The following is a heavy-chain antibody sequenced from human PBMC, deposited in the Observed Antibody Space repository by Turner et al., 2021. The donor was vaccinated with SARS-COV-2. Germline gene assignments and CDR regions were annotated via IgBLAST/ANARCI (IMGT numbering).Heavy chain of an antibody. CDR3: AREAPLGVNSMAFDY. V-gene: IGHV3-53*01. Sequence: EVQLVESGGGLIQPGGSLRLSCAASGFTVSSNYMNWVRQAPGKGLEWVSVIYIGGSTFDADSVKGRFTISRDNSKNTLYLQMNSLRAEDTAVYYFAREAPLGVNSMAFDYWGQGTLVTVSS. D-gene: IGHD3-10*01. J-gene: IGHJ4*02. CDR2: IYIGGST. CDR1: GFTVSSNY.